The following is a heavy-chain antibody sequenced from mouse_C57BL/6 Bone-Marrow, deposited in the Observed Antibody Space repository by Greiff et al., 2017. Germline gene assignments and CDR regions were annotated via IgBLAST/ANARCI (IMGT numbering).Heavy chain of an antibody. D-gene: IGHD2-1*01. J-gene: IGHJ1*03. CDR3: TQYGNYEYFDV. CDR1: GFTFSDAW. V-gene: IGHV6-6*01. CDR2: IRNKANNHAT. Sequence: EVQVVESGGGLVQPGGSMKLSCAASGFTFSDAWMDWVRQSPEKGLEWVAEIRNKANNHATYYAESVKGRFTISRDDSKSSVYLQMNSLRAEDTGIYYCTQYGNYEYFDVWGTGTTVTVSS.